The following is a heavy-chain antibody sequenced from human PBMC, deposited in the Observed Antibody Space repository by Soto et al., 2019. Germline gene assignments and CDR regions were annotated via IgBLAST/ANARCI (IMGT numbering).Heavy chain of an antibody. J-gene: IGHJ4*02. D-gene: IGHD5-12*01. V-gene: IGHV5-51*01. CDR2: IYPGDSDT. CDR3: ARRFSSYEFFNY. Sequence: PGESLKISCKGSGYSFTNYWIGWVRQVPGKGLEWMGIIYPGDSDTRYSPSFQGQVTISADESISTAYLQWNSLKASDTAMYYCARRFSSYEFFNYWGQGTLLSVSS. CDR1: GYSFTNYW.